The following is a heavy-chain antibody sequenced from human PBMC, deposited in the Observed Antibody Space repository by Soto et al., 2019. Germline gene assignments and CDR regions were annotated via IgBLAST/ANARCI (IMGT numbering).Heavy chain of an antibody. CDR3: ASVIGGDSEYYFDF. Sequence: GGSLRLSCAASGFTLSNAWMNWVRHTPGRGLEWVGRIKSRSDGGTPDYGAPVKGRFTISRDDSLNTVYLQMNSLTAADSAMYYCASVIGGDSEYYFDFWGQGALVTVSS. J-gene: IGHJ4*02. V-gene: IGHV3-15*01. CDR1: GFTLSNAW. D-gene: IGHD2-21*02. CDR2: IKSRSDGGTP.